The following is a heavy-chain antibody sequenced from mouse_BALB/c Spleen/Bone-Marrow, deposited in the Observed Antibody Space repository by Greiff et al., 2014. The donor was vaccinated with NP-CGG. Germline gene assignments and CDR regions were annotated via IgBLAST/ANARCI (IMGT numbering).Heavy chain of an antibody. CDR2: ISSGGSYT. D-gene: IGHD1-1*01. CDR3: ARDHGSCYAMDY. Sequence: VQLKESGGGLVKPGGSLKLSCAASGFAFSSYDMPWVRQTPEKRLEWVATISSGGSYTYYPDSVKGRFTISRDNARNTLYLQRSSLRSEDTALYYGARDHGSCYAMDYWGQGTTVTVSS. CDR1: GFAFSSYD. V-gene: IGHV5-9*02. J-gene: IGHJ4*01.